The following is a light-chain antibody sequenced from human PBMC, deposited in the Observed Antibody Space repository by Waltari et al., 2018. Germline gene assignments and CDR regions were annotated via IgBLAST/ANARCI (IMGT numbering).Light chain of an antibody. CDR2: GAS. CDR3: QQYGSSPHT. CDR1: QSVSGNS. V-gene: IGKV3-20*01. Sequence: EIVLTQSPGTLSLSPGESATLSCRARQSVSGNSLAWYQHKLGQAPRLLLYGASSWATGIPDRFTGSGSGTDFTLTISSLEPEDFAVYYCQQYGSSPHTFGQGTKLE. J-gene: IGKJ2*01.